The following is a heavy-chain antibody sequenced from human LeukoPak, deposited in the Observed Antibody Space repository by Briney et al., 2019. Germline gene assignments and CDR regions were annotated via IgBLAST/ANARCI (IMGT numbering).Heavy chain of an antibody. Sequence: PGGSLRLSCAASGFTFSSYATHWVRQAPGKGLEWVAVISYDGSNKYYADSVKGRFTISRDNSKNTLYLQMNSLRAEDTAVYYCARDSFGVDYWGQGTLVTVSS. J-gene: IGHJ4*02. CDR2: ISYDGSNK. V-gene: IGHV3-30-3*01. D-gene: IGHD3-10*01. CDR3: ARDSFGVDY. CDR1: GFTFSSYA.